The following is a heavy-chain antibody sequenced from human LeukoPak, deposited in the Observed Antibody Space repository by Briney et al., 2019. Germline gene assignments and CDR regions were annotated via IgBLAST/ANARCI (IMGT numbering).Heavy chain of an antibody. V-gene: IGHV1-58*02. D-gene: IGHD5-24*01. J-gene: IGHJ4*02. Sequence: HWASVKVSCKASGFTFTNSAMQWVRQARGQRLEWIGGIVVASGNTKYAQKFQERVTITRDMSTSTAYMELSSLSPEDTAVYYCAAAPIEMQQRGFDYWGQGTLVTVSS. CDR3: AAAPIEMQQRGFDY. CDR2: IVVASGNT. CDR1: GFTFTNSA.